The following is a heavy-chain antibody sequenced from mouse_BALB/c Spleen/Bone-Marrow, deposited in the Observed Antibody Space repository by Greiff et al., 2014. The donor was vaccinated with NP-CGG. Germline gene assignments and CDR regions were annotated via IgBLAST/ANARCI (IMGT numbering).Heavy chain of an antibody. J-gene: IGHJ1*01. CDR3: ARGKFITTVITNYWYFDV. D-gene: IGHD1-1*01. V-gene: IGHV1S137*01. CDR2: ISTYYGDA. CDR1: GYTFTDYA. Sequence: QVQLQQPGAELVRPGVSVRISCKGSGYTFTDYAMHWVKQSHAKSLEWIGVISTYYGDASYNQKFRGKATMTVDKSSSTAYMELARLTSEDSAIYFCARGKFITTVITNYWYFDVWGAGTTVTVSS.